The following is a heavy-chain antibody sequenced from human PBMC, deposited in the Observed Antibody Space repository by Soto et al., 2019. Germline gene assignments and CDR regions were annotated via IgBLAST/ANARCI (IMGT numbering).Heavy chain of an antibody. CDR2: SYSAGRT. V-gene: IGHV3-53*01. D-gene: IGHD3-16*01. Sequence: EVQLVESGGGLIQPGGSLRLSCAASGFTVSTDYMCWVRQAPGRGLELVSFSYSAGRTQYRDSVQGRFTASRDSSKNTPFLEVNRVRAEDTAVDYCARAKRGGFDCWGQGTLVSVSS. CDR1: GFTVSTDY. CDR3: ARAKRGGFDC. J-gene: IGHJ4*02.